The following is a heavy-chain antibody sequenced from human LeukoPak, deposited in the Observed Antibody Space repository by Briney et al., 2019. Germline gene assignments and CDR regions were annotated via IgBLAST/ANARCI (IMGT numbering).Heavy chain of an antibody. CDR1: GGSISSGSYY. CDR3: ARLHYGGNYGYYYYYMDV. D-gene: IGHD4-23*01. V-gene: IGHV4-61*02. Sequence: PSETLSLTCTVSGGSISSGSYYWSWIRQPAGKGLEWIGRIYSSGSTNYNPSLKSRVTISVDTSKNQFSLKLSSVTAADTAVCYCARLHYGGNYGYYYYYMDVWGKGTTVTISS. J-gene: IGHJ6*03. CDR2: IYSSGST.